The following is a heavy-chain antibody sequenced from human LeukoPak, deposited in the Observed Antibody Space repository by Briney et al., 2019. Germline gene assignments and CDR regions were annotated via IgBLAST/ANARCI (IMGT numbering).Heavy chain of an antibody. D-gene: IGHD4-17*01. CDR3: ARGPNGDYVAFYWFDP. CDR1: GYTFTGYY. CDR2: INPNSGGT. Sequence: ASVTVSCKASGYTFTGYYIHGVRQAPGQGLEWMGWINPNSGGTDYAQKFQGRVTLTRDTSISTAYMELSRLISDDTAVYYCARGPNGDYVAFYWFDPWGQGTLVTVSS. V-gene: IGHV1-2*02. J-gene: IGHJ5*02.